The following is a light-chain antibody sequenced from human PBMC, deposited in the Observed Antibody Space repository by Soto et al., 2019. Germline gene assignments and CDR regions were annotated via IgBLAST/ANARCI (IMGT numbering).Light chain of an antibody. J-gene: IGKJ2*01. CDR1: QSISNY. CDR3: QQYSSYSPYT. V-gene: IGKV1-5*03. Sequence: DVQMTQSPSTLSASVGDRVTITCRASQSISNYLAWYQQKPGKAPTLLIYKASNLQPGVPSRFSGSGSGTEFTLTVSSLQPDDFATYYCQQYSSYSPYTFGQGTRLEIK. CDR2: KAS.